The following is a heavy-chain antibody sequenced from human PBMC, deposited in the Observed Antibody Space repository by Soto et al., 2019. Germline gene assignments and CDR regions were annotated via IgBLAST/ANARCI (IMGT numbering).Heavy chain of an antibody. CDR3: TTEVMVRGPKTVDC. V-gene: IGHV3-15*01. CDR1: GFTFSNAW. J-gene: IGHJ4*02. Sequence: PGGSLRLSCAASGFTFSNAWMSWVRQAPGKGLEWVGRIKSKTDGGTTDYAAPVKGRFTISRDDSKNTLYLQMNSLKTEDTAVYYCTTEVMVRGPKTVDCWGQGTLVTVSS. D-gene: IGHD3-10*01. CDR2: IKSKTDGGTT.